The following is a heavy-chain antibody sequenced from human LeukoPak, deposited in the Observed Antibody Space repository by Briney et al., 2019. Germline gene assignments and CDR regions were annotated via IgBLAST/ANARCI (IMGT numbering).Heavy chain of an antibody. J-gene: IGHJ4*02. CDR1: GFTFRNYL. Sequence: GGSLRLSCAASGFTFRNYLMNWVRQAPGKGLEWVSSISSSSSYIYYADSVKGRFTISRDNAKNSLYLQMNSLRAEDTAVYYCARDVITMVRGVYDYWGQGTLVTVSS. CDR2: ISSSSSYI. CDR3: ARDVITMVRGVYDY. V-gene: IGHV3-21*01. D-gene: IGHD3-10*01.